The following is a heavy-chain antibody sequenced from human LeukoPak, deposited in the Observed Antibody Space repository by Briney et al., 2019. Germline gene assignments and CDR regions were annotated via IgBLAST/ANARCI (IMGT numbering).Heavy chain of an antibody. CDR3: AREDCSSTSCYANY. D-gene: IGHD2-2*01. CDR1: GFTFSSYA. V-gene: IGHV3-74*01. J-gene: IGHJ4*02. Sequence: PGGSLRLSCAASGFTFSSYAMSWVRQAPGKGLVWVSRINSDGSSTSYADSVKGRFTISRDNAKNTLYLQMNSLRAEDTAVYYCAREDCSSTSCYANYWGQGTLVTVSS. CDR2: INSDGSST.